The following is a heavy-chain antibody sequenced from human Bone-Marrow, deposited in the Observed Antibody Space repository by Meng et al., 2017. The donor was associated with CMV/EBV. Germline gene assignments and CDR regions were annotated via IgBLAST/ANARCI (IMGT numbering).Heavy chain of an antibody. Sequence: SGFTFDDYGMSWVRQAPGKGLEWVSGINWNGGSTGYADSVKSRFTISRDNAKNSLYLQMNSLRAEDTALYYCARDHSHYGSGSPIDYWGQGTLVTVSS. V-gene: IGHV3-20*03. CDR2: INWNGGST. CDR1: GFTFDDYG. J-gene: IGHJ4*02. CDR3: ARDHSHYGSGSPIDY. D-gene: IGHD3-10*01.